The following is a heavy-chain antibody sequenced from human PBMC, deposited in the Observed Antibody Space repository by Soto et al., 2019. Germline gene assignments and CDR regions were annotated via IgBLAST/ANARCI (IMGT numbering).Heavy chain of an antibody. D-gene: IGHD5-18*01. CDR3: ARVPHPVDTAMVRVYGMDV. Sequence: SETLSLTCAVYGGSFSGYYWSWIRQPPGKGLEWIGEINHSGSTNYNPSLKSRVTISVDTSKSQFSLKLSSVTAADTAVYYCARVPHPVDTAMVRVYGMDVWGQGTTVTVSS. V-gene: IGHV4-34*01. CDR2: INHSGST. J-gene: IGHJ6*02. CDR1: GGSFSGYY.